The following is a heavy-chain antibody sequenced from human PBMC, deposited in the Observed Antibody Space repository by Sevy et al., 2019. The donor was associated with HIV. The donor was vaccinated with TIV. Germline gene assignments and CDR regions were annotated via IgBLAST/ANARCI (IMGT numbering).Heavy chain of an antibody. D-gene: IGHD5-12*01. CDR3: ARLTGLRLGYFQH. CDR1: AGSISSSSYY. V-gene: IGHV4-39*01. CDR2: IYYSGST. J-gene: IGHJ1*01. Sequence: SDTLSLTCTVSAGSISSSSYYWGWIRQPPGKGLEWIGSIYYSGSTYYNPSLKSRVTISVDTSKNQFSLKLSSVTAADTAVYYCARLTGLRLGYFQHWGQGTLVTVSS.